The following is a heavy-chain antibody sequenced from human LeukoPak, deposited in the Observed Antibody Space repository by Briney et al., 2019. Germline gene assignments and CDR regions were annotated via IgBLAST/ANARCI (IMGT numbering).Heavy chain of an antibody. D-gene: IGHD4-17*01. CDR3: ARDVGLRSGGIDH. J-gene: IGHJ4*02. Sequence: SQTLSLTCAISGDSVSSSVAAWNWIRQSPSRGLEWLGRTLYRSKWNNDYALSVKSRITINADTSKNQFSLQLNAVTPEDTAIYYCARDVGLRSGGIDHWGQGMLVTVSP. CDR1: GDSVSSSVAA. V-gene: IGHV6-1*01. CDR2: TLYRSKWNN.